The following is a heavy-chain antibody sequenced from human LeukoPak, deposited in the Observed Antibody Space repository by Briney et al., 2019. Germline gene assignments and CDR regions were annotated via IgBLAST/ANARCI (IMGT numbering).Heavy chain of an antibody. D-gene: IGHD3-3*01. CDR2: IFSNDEK. J-gene: IGHJ4*02. CDR1: GFSLSSARMG. Sequence: ESGPTLVNPTETLTLTCTVSGFSLSSARMGVSWIRQPPGKALEWLAHIFSNDEKSYSTSLKSRLTISKDTSKSQVVLTMTNMDPVDTATYYCARMSDFWSGYYIHYWGQGTLVTVSS. V-gene: IGHV2-26*01. CDR3: ARMSDFWSGYYIHY.